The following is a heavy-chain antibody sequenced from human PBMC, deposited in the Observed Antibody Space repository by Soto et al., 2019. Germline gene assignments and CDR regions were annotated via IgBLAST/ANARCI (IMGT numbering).Heavy chain of an antibody. CDR2: FFIGGNT. Sequence: SETLSLTCTVSGGSITGGSISSTTYYWGWMRQPPGKGLEWIASFFIGGNTYYNPSLKSRITISPDMYNNRISLQLNSVTPDDTAVYYCVRLIGNSWLDSWGQGTLVTVSS. CDR1: GGSITGGSISSTTYY. V-gene: IGHV4-39*01. CDR3: VRLIGNSWLDS. J-gene: IGHJ5*01.